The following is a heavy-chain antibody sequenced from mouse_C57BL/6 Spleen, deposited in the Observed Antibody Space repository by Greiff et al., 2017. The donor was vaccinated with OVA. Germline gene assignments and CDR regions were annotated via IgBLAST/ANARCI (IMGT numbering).Heavy chain of an antibody. CDR2: IRNKANNHAT. J-gene: IGHJ3*01. V-gene: IGHV6-6*01. Sequence: EVQGVESGGGLVQPGGSMKLSCAASGFTFSDAWMDWVRQSPEKGLEWVAEIRNKANNHATYYAESVKGRFTISRYDSKSSVYLQMNSLRAEDTGIYYCTSFTTVVEGFAYWGQGTLVTVSA. CDR3: TSFTTVVEGFAY. D-gene: IGHD1-1*01. CDR1: GFTFSDAW.